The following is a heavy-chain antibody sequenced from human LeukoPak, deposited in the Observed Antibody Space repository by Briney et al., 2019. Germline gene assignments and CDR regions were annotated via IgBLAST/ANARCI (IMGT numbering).Heavy chain of an antibody. V-gene: IGHV3-7*01. CDR1: GFTFSSYW. CDR2: IKQDGSEK. Sequence: GVSLRLSCAASGFTFSSYWMSWVRQAPGKGLEWVANIKQDGSEKYYVDSVKGRFTISRDNAKNSLYLQMNSLRAEDTAVYYCAKKYGSGSYYYYYYYMDVWGKGTTVTVSS. CDR3: AKKYGSGSYYYYYYYMDV. D-gene: IGHD3-10*01. J-gene: IGHJ6*03.